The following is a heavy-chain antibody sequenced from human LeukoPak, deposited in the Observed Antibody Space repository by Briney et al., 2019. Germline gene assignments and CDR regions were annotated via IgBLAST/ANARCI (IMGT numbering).Heavy chain of an antibody. J-gene: IGHJ4*02. CDR3: ARGATSPDY. D-gene: IGHD2-2*01. Sequence: GGSLRLSCAASGFTLRNYGMSWVRQASGKGLEWVSGILGSAGITYYADSVKGRFAISRDNSKNVLYLQMNSLTAEDTAVYYCARGATSPDYWGQGTLVTVSS. CDR2: ILGSAGIT. V-gene: IGHV3-23*01. CDR1: GFTLRNYG.